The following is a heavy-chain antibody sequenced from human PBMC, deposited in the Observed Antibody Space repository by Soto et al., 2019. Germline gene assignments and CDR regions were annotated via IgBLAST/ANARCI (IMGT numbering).Heavy chain of an antibody. V-gene: IGHV1-18*01. J-gene: IGHJ5*02. CDR3: ARCSLLQRFSWFAP. CDR2: ISANNGNT. D-gene: IGHD2-15*01. Sequence: GASVKVSCKASGYTFTNYGINWVRQAPGQGLEWMGWISANNGNTSYAQRLQGRVTMTTDTSTSTAYMELRSLRSDDTAVYYCARCSLLQRFSWFAPWGQGTLVTVSS. CDR1: GYTFTNYG.